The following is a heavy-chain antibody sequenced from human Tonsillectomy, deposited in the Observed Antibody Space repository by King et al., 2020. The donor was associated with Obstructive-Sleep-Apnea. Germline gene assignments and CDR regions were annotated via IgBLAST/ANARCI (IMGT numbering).Heavy chain of an antibody. CDR1: GFTFDDYC. CDR2: ISSNSGNI. V-gene: IGHV3-9*01. D-gene: IGHD6-13*01. J-gene: IGHJ5*02. CDR3: VKDPEGGHGFSRCFFDP. Sequence: VQLVESGGGLVQPGSSLRLSCAASGFTFDDYCIHWVRQTLGKGLEWVSGISSNSGNIGYADSVKGRFTISRDNAKSSLSLQMNSLTTEDTALYYCVKDPEGGHGFSRCFFDPLGQGTLVTVSS.